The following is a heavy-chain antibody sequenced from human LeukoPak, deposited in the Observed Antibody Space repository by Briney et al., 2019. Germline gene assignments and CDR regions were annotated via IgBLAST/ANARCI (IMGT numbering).Heavy chain of an antibody. CDR1: GYTFTGYY. Sequence: GASVKVSCKASGYTFTGYYMHWVRQAPGQGLEWMGWINPNSGGTNYAQKFQGRVTMTGDTSTSTVYMELSSLRSEETAVYYCARHIAAAGGYDFWGQGTLVTVSS. CDR2: INPNSGGT. J-gene: IGHJ4*02. D-gene: IGHD6-13*01. V-gene: IGHV1-2*02. CDR3: ARHIAAAGGYDF.